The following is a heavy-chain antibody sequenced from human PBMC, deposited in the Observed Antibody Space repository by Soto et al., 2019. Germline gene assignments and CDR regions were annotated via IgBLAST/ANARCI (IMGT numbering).Heavy chain of an antibody. D-gene: IGHD4-17*01. CDR2: ISGGSGKT. J-gene: IGHJ4*02. CDR3: ARDPVLDN. CDR1: GNSFTSYT. Sequence: QVQLVQSGAEVKKPGASVKVSCKASGNSFTSYTIHWIRQAPGQRLEWMGWISGGSGKTKDSQKFQDRVTITRDTSANTAYVELSSLKSEDTAVYYCARDPVLDNWGQGTPVTVCS. V-gene: IGHV1-3*01.